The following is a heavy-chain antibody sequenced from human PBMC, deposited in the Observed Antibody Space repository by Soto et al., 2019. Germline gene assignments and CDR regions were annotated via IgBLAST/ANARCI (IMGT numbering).Heavy chain of an antibody. Sequence: PGGSLRLSXASSGFTFSDYYMSWIRQAPGKGLEWVAYISAGGSDIYYGDSVKGRFTVSRDNTKKSLYLQMNSLRAEDTAVYYCAKHDFWTLYNTGLDSWGQGTLVTVSS. V-gene: IGHV3-11*01. CDR2: ISAGGSDI. CDR1: GFTFSDYY. J-gene: IGHJ4*02. D-gene: IGHD3-3*01. CDR3: AKHDFWTLYNTGLDS.